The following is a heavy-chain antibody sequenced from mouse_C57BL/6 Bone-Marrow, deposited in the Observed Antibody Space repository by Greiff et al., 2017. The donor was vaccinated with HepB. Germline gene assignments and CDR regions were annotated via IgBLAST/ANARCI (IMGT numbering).Heavy chain of an antibody. CDR2: IDPSDSYT. Sequence: QVQLQQPGAELVRPGTSVKLSCKASGYTFTSYWMHWVKQRPGQGLEWIGVIDPSDSYTNYNQKFKGKATLTVDTSSSTAYMQLSSLTSEDSAVYYCARGTTVVATMYFDVWGTGTTVTVSS. D-gene: IGHD1-1*01. CDR1: GYTFTSYW. J-gene: IGHJ1*03. V-gene: IGHV1-59*01. CDR3: ARGTTVVATMYFDV.